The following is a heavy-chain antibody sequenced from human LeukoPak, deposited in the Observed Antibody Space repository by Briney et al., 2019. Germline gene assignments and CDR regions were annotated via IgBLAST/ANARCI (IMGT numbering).Heavy chain of an antibody. CDR2: INHNGNVN. J-gene: IGHJ6*02. Sequence: GGSLRLSCAASGFTFSSYWMNWARQAPGKGLEWVASINHNGNVNYYVDSVKGRFTISRDNAKNSLYLQMSNSRAEDTAVYFCARGGGLDVWGQGATVTVSS. CDR1: GFTFSSYW. D-gene: IGHD3-16*01. V-gene: IGHV3-7*03. CDR3: ARGGGLDV.